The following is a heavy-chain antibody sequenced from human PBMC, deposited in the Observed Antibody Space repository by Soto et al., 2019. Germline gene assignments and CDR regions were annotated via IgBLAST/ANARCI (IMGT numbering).Heavy chain of an antibody. Sequence: QVQLVQSGAEVKKPGSSVKVSCKASGGTFRSYAISWVRQAPGQGLEWMGGIIPIFGTANYAQKFQGRVTITADESTSTAYMELSSLRSEDTAVYYCASGDGYTHYYDYYCMDVWGQGTTVTVSS. V-gene: IGHV1-69*01. D-gene: IGHD5-12*01. J-gene: IGHJ6*02. CDR3: ASGDGYTHYYDYYCMDV. CDR2: IIPIFGTA. CDR1: GGTFRSYA.